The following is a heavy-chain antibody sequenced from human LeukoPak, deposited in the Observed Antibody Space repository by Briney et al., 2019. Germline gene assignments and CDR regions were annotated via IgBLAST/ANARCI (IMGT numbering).Heavy chain of an antibody. J-gene: IGHJ4*02. V-gene: IGHV4-34*01. CDR1: GGSFSGYY. CDR2: INHSGST. CDR3: ARARPWYDILTGYFRAGKEDYFDY. Sequence: SETLSLTCAVYGGSFSGYYWSWIRQPPGKGLEWIGEINHSGSTNYNPSLKSRVTISVDTSKNQFSLKLSSVTAADTAVYYCARARPWYDILTGYFRAGKEDYFDYWGQGTLVTVSS. D-gene: IGHD3-9*01.